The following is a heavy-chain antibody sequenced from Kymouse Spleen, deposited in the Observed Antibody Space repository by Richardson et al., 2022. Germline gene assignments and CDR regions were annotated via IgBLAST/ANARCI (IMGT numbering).Heavy chain of an antibody. V-gene: IGHV3-73*02. D-gene: IGHD1-26*01. Sequence: EVQLVESGGGLVQPGGSLKLSCAASGFTFSGSAMHWVRQASGKGLEWVGRIRSKANSYATAYAASVKGRFTISRDDSKNTAYLQMNSLKTEDTAVYYCTRVVGATDWFDPWGQGTLVTVSS. CDR1: GFTFSGSA. CDR3: TRVVGATDWFDP. J-gene: IGHJ5*02. CDR2: IRSKANSYAT.